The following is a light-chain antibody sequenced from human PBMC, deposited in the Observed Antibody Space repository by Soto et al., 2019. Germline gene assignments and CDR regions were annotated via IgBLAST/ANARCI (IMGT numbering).Light chain of an antibody. CDR3: ETWDSNTRV. V-gene: IGLV4-60*03. CDR1: SGHSSYI. CDR2: LEDSGNY. Sequence: QSVLTRSSSASASLGSSVKLTCTLSSGHSSYIIAWHQQQPGKAPRYLMKLEDSGNYNKGSGVPDRFSGSSSGADRYLTISNLQSEDEADYYCETWDSNTRVFGGGTKLTVL. J-gene: IGLJ2*01.